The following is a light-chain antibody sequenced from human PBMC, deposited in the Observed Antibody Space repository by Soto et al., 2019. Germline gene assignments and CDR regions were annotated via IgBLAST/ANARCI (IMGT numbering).Light chain of an antibody. CDR3: QKYNDWPKL. CDR1: QSVGKY. CDR2: GAS. Sequence: EFVMTQSPASLSVSPGERVTLSCRASQSVGKYLSWYQQKPGQAPRVLIYGASTRATGVPDRFSGSGSGTEFTLTINSLQSEDFAVYYCQKYNDWPKLFGPGTKVDIK. V-gene: IGKV3-15*01. J-gene: IGKJ1*01.